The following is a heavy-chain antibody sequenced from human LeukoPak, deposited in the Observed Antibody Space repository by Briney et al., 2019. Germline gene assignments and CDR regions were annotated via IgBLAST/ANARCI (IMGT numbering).Heavy chain of an antibody. CDR2: INHSGST. J-gene: IGHJ4*02. V-gene: IGHV4-34*01. CDR1: GGSFSGYY. Sequence: PSETLSLTCAVYGGSFSGYYWSWIRQPPGKGLEWIGEINHSGSTNYNPSLKSRVTISVDTSKNQFSLKLSSVTAADTAVYYCARGPALLWFGELFHYFDYWGQGTLVTVSS. D-gene: IGHD3-10*01. CDR3: ARGPALLWFGELFHYFDY.